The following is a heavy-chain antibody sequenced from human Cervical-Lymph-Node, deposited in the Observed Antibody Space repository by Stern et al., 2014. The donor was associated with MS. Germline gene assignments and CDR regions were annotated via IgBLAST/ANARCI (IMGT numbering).Heavy chain of an antibody. CDR1: GLTVSSHY. CDR2: IFSGGDT. CDR3: ATDQGHY. V-gene: IGHV3-53*01. J-gene: IGHJ4*02. D-gene: IGHD2-2*01. Sequence: EVQLLESGGDLIQPGGSLRLSCAVSGLTVSSHYMSWVRQAPGKGLEWVSVIFSGGDTYYADSVKGRFTISRDNSKNTLHLQMNSLRVEDTAVYYCATDQGHYWGQGTLVTVSS.